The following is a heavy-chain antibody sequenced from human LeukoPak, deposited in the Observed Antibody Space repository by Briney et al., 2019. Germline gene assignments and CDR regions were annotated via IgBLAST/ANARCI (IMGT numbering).Heavy chain of an antibody. V-gene: IGHV3-7*01. Sequence: PGGPLRLSCAASGFTFSHFWMSWVRQAPGKGLEWVAYIKKTGSETYYVDSVKGRFTITRDNTRNSLFLQMYSLRAEDTAVYFCAREDGYCSGGNCYSYFDSWGQETLVTVSS. J-gene: IGHJ4*02. D-gene: IGHD2-15*01. CDR2: IKKTGSET. CDR1: GFTFSHFW. CDR3: AREDGYCSGGNCYSYFDS.